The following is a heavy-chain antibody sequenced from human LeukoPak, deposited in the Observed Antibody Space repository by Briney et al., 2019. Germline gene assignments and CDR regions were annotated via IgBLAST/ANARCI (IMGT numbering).Heavy chain of an antibody. Sequence: GGSLRLSCAASGFTFSSYSMNWVRQVPGKGLEWVSYISSSSNKVYYADSVKGRFTISRDNAKNSLFLQMNSLRADDTAVYYCARNFYCGGDCAISYFDYWGQGTLVTVSS. CDR2: ISSSSNKV. CDR3: ARNFYCGGDCAISYFDY. J-gene: IGHJ4*02. CDR1: GFTFSSYS. D-gene: IGHD2-21*02. V-gene: IGHV3-48*01.